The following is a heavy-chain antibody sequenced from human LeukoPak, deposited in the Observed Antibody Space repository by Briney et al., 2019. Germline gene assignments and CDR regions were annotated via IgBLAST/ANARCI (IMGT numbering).Heavy chain of an antibody. CDR1: GFTFSSYA. CDR2: ISGSGGTT. D-gene: IGHD6-19*01. CDR3: AKDLQYSSGWYPYYFDY. V-gene: IGHV3-23*01. Sequence: RPGGSLRLSCAASGFTFSSYAMNWVRQAPGKGLEWVSAISGSGGTTYYADSVKGRFTISRDNSKNTLYLQMNSLGAEDTAVYYCAKDLQYSSGWYPYYFDYWGQGTLVTVSS. J-gene: IGHJ4*02.